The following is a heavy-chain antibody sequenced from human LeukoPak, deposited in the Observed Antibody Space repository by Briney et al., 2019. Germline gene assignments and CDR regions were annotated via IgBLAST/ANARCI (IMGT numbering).Heavy chain of an antibody. Sequence: GGALRLSCGASGNTLSSYGMHWVRQAPGQGVNWVAFIRYDGSEEYYADSVKGRFTISRDNSKKTLYLQMNSLRAEDTAVYYCAKGYTHTFDYFDSWGQGTLVTVSS. CDR1: GNTLSSYG. J-gene: IGHJ4*02. CDR3: AKGYTHTFDYFDS. D-gene: IGHD2/OR15-2a*01. V-gene: IGHV3-30*02. CDR2: IRYDGSEE.